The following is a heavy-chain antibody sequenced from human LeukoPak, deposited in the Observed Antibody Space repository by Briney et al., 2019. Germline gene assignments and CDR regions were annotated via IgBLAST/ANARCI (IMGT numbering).Heavy chain of an antibody. J-gene: IGHJ3*02. D-gene: IGHD4-4*01. CDR2: INPNSGGT. V-gene: IGHV1-2*02. CDR1: GYTFTGYY. CDR3: ARWRVTHDAFDI. Sequence: RASVKVSCKASGYTFTGYYMHWVRPAPGQGLEWMGWINPNSGGTNYAQKFQGRVTMTRDTSISTAYMELSRLRSDDTAVYYCARWRVTHDAFDIWGQGTMVTVSS.